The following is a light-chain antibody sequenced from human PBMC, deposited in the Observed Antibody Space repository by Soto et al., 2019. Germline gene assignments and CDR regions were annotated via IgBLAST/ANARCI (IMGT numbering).Light chain of an antibody. J-gene: IGKJ3*01. CDR2: AAS. V-gene: IGKV1-39*01. CDR3: QQSYSTPYS. CDR1: QSISSY. Sequence: GDRVTITCRASQSISSYLNWYQQKPGKAPKLLIYAASSLQSGVPSRFSGSGSGTDFTLTISSLQPEDFATYYCQQSYSTPYSFGPGTKVDIK.